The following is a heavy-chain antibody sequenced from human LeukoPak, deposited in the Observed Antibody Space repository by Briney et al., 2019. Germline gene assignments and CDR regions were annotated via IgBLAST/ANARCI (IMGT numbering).Heavy chain of an antibody. CDR2: IYYSGST. D-gene: IGHD6-13*01. Sequence: SETLSLTCTVSGGSISSYYGSWIQQPPGKGLEWIGYIYYSGSTNYNPSLKSRVTISVDTSKNQLSLKLSSVTAADTAVYYCARGVEYCSSWYASYFDYWGQGTLVTVSS. CDR3: ARGVEYCSSWYASYFDY. V-gene: IGHV4-59*01. J-gene: IGHJ4*02. CDR1: GGSISSYY.